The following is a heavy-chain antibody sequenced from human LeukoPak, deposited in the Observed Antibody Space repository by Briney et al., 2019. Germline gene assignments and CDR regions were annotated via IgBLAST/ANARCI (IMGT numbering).Heavy chain of an antibody. CDR3: ARDAYSSSALDS. D-gene: IGHD6-13*01. CDR2: ITSRSNYI. CDR1: GFIFSSYN. J-gene: IGHJ5*01. Sequence: PGGSLRLSCAASGFIFSSYNINWVRQAPGKGLEWVSSITSRSNYINYADSVKGRFTISRDNAKNSLFLQMNSLRAEDTAVYYCARDAYSSSALDSWGQRTLVTVSS. V-gene: IGHV3-21*01.